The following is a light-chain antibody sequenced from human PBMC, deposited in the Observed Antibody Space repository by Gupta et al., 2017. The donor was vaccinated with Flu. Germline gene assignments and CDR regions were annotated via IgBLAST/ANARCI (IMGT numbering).Light chain of an antibody. Sequence: TVTLTCASNTGAVTIDDYPNWLQQKPGQAPRSLIHSKTNRHSWTPARFTGSILGGKAALTLSGVQPEDEAEYYCLLCSGGTQGVFGGGTKLTVL. CDR1: TGAVTIDDY. J-gene: IGLJ3*02. CDR2: SKT. V-gene: IGLV7-43*01. CDR3: LLCSGGTQGV.